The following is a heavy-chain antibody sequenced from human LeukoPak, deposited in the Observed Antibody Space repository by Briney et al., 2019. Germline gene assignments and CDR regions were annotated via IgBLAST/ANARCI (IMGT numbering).Heavy chain of an antibody. V-gene: IGHV1-18*01. CDR3: ARDHSNWNYAPDF. Sequence: APVKASCKPSGYTFTRYGISWVRRAPGHGLQGRGWIRASNGNTNYAQRVQDRVTMSTDTSPGTAYLAVRSLTSDDTAVYYCARDHSNWNYAPDFWGQGTLVIVSS. CDR1: GYTFTRYG. CDR2: IRASNGNT. J-gene: IGHJ4*02. D-gene: IGHD1-7*01.